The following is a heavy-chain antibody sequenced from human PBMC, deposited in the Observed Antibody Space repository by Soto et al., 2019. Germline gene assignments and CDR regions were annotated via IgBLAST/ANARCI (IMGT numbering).Heavy chain of an antibody. CDR1: GGSFSGYY. V-gene: IGHV4-34*01. J-gene: IGHJ4*02. D-gene: IGHD3-10*01. Sequence: SETLSLTCAVYGGSFSGYYWSWIRQPPGKGLEWIGEINHSGSTNYNPSLKSRVTISVDTSKNQFSLKLSSVTAADTAVYYCARGRGNYYYGSGSYYPYWGQGTLVTVSS. CDR3: ARGRGNYYYGSGSYYPY. CDR2: INHSGST.